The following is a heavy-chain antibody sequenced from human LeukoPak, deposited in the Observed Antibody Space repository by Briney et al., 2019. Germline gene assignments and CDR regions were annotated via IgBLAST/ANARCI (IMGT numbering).Heavy chain of an antibody. CDR3: ARRDPKPDAFDI. CDR1: GFTFSSYD. V-gene: IGHV3-13*01. CDR2: IGTAGDT. Sequence: PGGSLRLSCAASGFTFSSYDMHWVRQATGKGLEWVSAIGTAGDTYYPGSVKGRFTISRENAKNSLYLQMNSLRAGDTAVYYCARRDPKPDAFDIWGQGTMVTVSS. J-gene: IGHJ3*02.